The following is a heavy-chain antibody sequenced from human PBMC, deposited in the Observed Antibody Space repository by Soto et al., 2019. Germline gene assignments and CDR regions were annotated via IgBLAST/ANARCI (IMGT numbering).Heavy chain of an antibody. CDR2: IIPIFGTA. V-gene: IGHV1-69*06. D-gene: IGHD5-18*01. CDR1: GGTFSSYA. CDR3: ARDPLSWRGESDTAMVTGYYYGMDV. Sequence: QVQLVQSGAEVKKPGSSVKVSCKASGGTFSSYAISWVRQAPGQGLEWMGGIIPIFGTANYAQKFQGRVTITADKSTSTAYMELSSLRSEDTAVYYCARDPLSWRGESDTAMVTGYYYGMDVWGQGTTVTVSS. J-gene: IGHJ6*02.